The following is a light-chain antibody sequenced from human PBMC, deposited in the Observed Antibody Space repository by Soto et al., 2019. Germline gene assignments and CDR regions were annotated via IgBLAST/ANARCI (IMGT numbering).Light chain of an antibody. CDR3: QQYNKVRT. Sequence: EIVMTQSPATLSVSPGEKATLSCRASQSVSSNLAWYQQKPGQAPRLLIYGASTRATGIPARFSGSGSGTEFTLTISILQSEDFAVYYCQQYNKVRTFGQGTKVDTK. CDR2: GAS. J-gene: IGKJ1*01. V-gene: IGKV3-15*01. CDR1: QSVSSN.